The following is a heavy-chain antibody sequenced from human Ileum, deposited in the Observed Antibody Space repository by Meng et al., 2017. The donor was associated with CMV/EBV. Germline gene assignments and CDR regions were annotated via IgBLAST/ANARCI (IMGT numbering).Heavy chain of an antibody. CDR1: GLTFSDYY. V-gene: IGHV3-11*01. CDR3: ARDYRYINTFDY. Sequence: CAASGLTFSDYYMSWIRQAPGKGLEWVSYITSSGNTIYYADSVKGRFTISRDNAKNSLYLQMNSLRAEDTAVYYCARDYRYINTFDYWGQGTLVTVSS. CDR2: ITSSGNTI. J-gene: IGHJ4*02. D-gene: IGHD3-16*02.